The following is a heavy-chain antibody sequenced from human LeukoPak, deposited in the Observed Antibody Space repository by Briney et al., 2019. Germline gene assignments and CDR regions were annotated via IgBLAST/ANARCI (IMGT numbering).Heavy chain of an antibody. Sequence: SETLSLTCAVSGYSISSGYYWGWIRQPPGKGLEWIGIIYHIGGTYYNPSLKSRVTISVDTSKNQFSLKLSSVTAADTAVYYCARSPERWLQLLIDYWGQGTLVTVSS. V-gene: IGHV4-38-2*01. CDR3: ARSPERWLQLLIDY. CDR2: IYHIGGT. CDR1: GYSISSGYY. D-gene: IGHD5-24*01. J-gene: IGHJ4*02.